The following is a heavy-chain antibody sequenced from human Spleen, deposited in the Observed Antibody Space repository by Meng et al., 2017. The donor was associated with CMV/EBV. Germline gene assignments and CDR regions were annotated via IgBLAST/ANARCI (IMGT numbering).Heavy chain of an antibody. CDR3: ASYDFWSGSPLPYDY. V-gene: IGHV4-39*07. J-gene: IGHJ4*02. CDR2: IYYSGST. D-gene: IGHD3-3*01. Sequence: GSLRLSCTVSGGSISSSSYYWGWIRQPPGKGLEWIGSIYYSGSTYYNPSLKSRVTISVDTSKNQFSLKLSSVTAADTAVYYCASYDFWSGSPLPYDYRGQGTLVTVSS. CDR1: GGSISSSSYY.